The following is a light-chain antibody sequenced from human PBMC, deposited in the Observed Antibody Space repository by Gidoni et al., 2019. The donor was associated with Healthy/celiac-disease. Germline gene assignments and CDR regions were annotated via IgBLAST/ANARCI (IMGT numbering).Light chain of an antibody. CDR2: DAS. V-gene: IGKV3-11*01. Sequence: EIVLTQSPATLSLSPVERATLSCRASQSVSSYLAWYQQKPGQAPRLLLYDASNRATGIPARCSGSGSGTDFTLTISSLEPEDFAVYYCQQRSNWPRYTFGQGTKLEIK. J-gene: IGKJ2*01. CDR3: QQRSNWPRYT. CDR1: QSVSSY.